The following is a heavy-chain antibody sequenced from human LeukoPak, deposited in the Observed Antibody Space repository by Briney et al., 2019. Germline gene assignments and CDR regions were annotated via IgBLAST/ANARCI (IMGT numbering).Heavy chain of an antibody. V-gene: IGHV4-59*01. Sequence: SETLSLTCTVSGGSICSYYWSWIRQPPGKGLEWIGYIYYSGSTNYNPSLKSRVTISVDTSKDQFSLKLSSVTAADTAVYYCASFPHILTGYRDDYWGQGTLVTVSS. CDR1: GGSICSYY. D-gene: IGHD3-9*01. CDR2: IYYSGST. J-gene: IGHJ4*02. CDR3: ASFPHILTGYRDDY.